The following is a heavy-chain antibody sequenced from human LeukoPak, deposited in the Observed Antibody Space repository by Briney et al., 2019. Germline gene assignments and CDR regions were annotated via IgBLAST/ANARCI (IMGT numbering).Heavy chain of an antibody. CDR1: GGSMSSYY. CDR3: ARVFHDSSGYPFDY. J-gene: IGHJ4*02. D-gene: IGHD3-22*01. CDR2: TYYSGNT. V-gene: IGHV4-59*01. Sequence: PSETLSLTCTVSGGSMSSYYWSWIRQPPGKGLEWIGYTYYSGNTNWNPSLKSRVTISVDTSKNQFSLKVSSVTAADTAVYYCARVFHDSSGYPFDYWGQGTLVTVSS.